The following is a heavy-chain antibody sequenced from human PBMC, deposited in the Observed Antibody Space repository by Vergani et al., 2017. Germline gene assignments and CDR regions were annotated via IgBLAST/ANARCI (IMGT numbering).Heavy chain of an antibody. CDR3: AKDHRNYDISGYRSYFDY. CDR1: GFTFDDYA. D-gene: IGHD3-22*01. J-gene: IGHJ4*02. V-gene: IGHV3-23*04. Sequence: EVQLVESGGGLVQPGRSLRLSCAASGFTFDDYAMHWVRQAPGKGLEWVSAISGSGGSTYYADSVKGRFTISRDNSKNTLYLQMNSLRAEDTAVYYCAKDHRNYDISGYRSYFDYWGQGTLVTVSS. CDR2: ISGSGGST.